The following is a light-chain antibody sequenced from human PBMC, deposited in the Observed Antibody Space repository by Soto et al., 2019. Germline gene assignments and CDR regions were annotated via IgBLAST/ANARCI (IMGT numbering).Light chain of an antibody. CDR3: QQYNNWPPLA. CDR1: QSVSRN. CDR2: GAS. V-gene: IGKV3-15*01. Sequence: EIVMTQSPATLSVSPGERVTLSCRASQSVSRNLAWYQQIPGQAPRLLIYGASTRATGIPARFSGSGSGTEFTLTISLLQSEDFAVYYCQQYNNWPPLAFDGGTKVEIK. J-gene: IGKJ4*01.